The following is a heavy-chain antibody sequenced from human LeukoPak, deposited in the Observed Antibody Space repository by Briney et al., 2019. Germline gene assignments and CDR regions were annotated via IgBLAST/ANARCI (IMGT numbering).Heavy chain of an antibody. CDR1: GGSISSYY. J-gene: IGHJ5*02. CDR2: IYYSGST. Sequence: SETLSLTCTVSGGSISSYYWSWIRQPPGKGLEWIGYIYYSGSTNYNPSLKSRVTISVDTSKNQFSLKLSSVTAADTAVYYCARTPGIAVTNWFDPWGQGTLVTVSS. D-gene: IGHD6-19*01. V-gene: IGHV4-59*12. CDR3: ARTPGIAVTNWFDP.